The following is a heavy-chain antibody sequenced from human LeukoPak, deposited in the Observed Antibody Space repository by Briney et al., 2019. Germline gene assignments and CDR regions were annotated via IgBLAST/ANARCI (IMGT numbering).Heavy chain of an antibody. V-gene: IGHV3-21*04. D-gene: IGHD4-11*01. Sequence: GGSLRLSCAASGFTFSSYSMNWVRQAPGKGLEWVSSISSSSSYIYYADSVKGRFTISRDNSKNRLYLQMNSLRADDTAVYYCAKEPHRLQHSYYFDYWGQGTLVTVSS. CDR2: ISSSSSYI. J-gene: IGHJ4*02. CDR3: AKEPHRLQHSYYFDY. CDR1: GFTFSSYS.